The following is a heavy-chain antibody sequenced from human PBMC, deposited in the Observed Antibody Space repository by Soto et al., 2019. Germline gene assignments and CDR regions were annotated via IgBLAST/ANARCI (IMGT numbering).Heavy chain of an antibody. CDR1: GGTFSSYA. J-gene: IGHJ3*02. CDR2: IIPIFGTA. V-gene: IGHV1-69*01. D-gene: IGHD6-13*01. CDR3: ARRIHSSAGSLRAFDI. Sequence: QVQLVQSGAEVKKPGSSVKVSCKASGGTFSSYAISWVRHAPGQGLEWRGVIIPIFGTADCAQKFQGRLTNTADEPTSTAYMELSSLRSEDTAVYYCARRIHSSAGSLRAFDIWSQRTMVTVSS.